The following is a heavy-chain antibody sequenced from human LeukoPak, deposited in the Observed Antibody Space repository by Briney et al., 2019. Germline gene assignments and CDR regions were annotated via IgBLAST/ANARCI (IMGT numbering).Heavy chain of an antibody. Sequence: TGGSLRLSCAASGFTFSSYWMHWVRQAPGKGLGWVSRINSDGSSTSYADSVKGRFTISRDNAKNTLYLQMNSLRAEDTAVYYCARDGVVGATTYYMDVWGKGTTVTVSS. V-gene: IGHV3-74*01. CDR3: ARDGVVGATTYYMDV. CDR2: INSDGSST. J-gene: IGHJ6*03. CDR1: GFTFSSYW. D-gene: IGHD1-26*01.